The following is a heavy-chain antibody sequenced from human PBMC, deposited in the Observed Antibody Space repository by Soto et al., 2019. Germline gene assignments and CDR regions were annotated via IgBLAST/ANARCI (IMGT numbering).Heavy chain of an antibody. CDR3: ARAPAIGRNWFDP. Sequence: PVGSLRLSCAASGCTFSPNTMYWVRQTPGKGLEWVSSISGRSSYISYTDSVKGRFTISRDNVKNSLYLQMDSLRAEDTAVYYCARAPAIGRNWFDPLGQGTLVTVSS. V-gene: IGHV3-21*01. CDR1: GCTFSPNT. J-gene: IGHJ5*02. D-gene: IGHD3-10*01. CDR2: ISGRSSYI.